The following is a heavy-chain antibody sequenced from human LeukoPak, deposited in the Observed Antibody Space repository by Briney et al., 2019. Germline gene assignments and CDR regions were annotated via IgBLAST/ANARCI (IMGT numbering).Heavy chain of an antibody. CDR2: IQPVDSQT. V-gene: IGHV5-51*01. D-gene: IGHD1-26*01. CDR3: ARRLRTGGFDI. J-gene: IGHJ3*02. Sequence: GESLKISCMGSGYRFTTYWIDWVRQLPEKGLEWMGLIQPVDSQTRYNPSFQGQVTLSDDKSINTAYLQWSSLRPSDTAIYYCARRLRTGGFDIWGQGTEVTVSS. CDR1: GYRFTTYW.